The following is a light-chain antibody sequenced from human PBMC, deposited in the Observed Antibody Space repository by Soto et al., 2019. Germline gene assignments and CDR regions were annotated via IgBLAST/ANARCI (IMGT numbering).Light chain of an antibody. Sequence: QAVVTQPASVSGSPGQSITISCTGTISDVGTYNLVSWFQQHPGKAPKLMIFEVSERPSGVSNRFSGSKSGNAASLTISGLQAEDEADYYCCSYAGGGTYVFGTGTKLTVL. CDR2: EVS. J-gene: IGLJ1*01. CDR1: ISDVGTYNL. CDR3: CSYAGGGTYV. V-gene: IGLV2-23*02.